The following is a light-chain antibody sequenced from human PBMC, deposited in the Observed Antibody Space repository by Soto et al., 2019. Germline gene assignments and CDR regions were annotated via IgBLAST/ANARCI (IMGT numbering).Light chain of an antibody. V-gene: IGKV3-15*01. CDR2: SAS. CDR3: QQYNSYSSWT. J-gene: IGKJ1*01. Sequence: EIVMTQSPATLSVSPGERATLTCRASQSVSTHLAWYQQRPGQAPRLLIYSASSRATGVPSRFSGSGSGTEFTLTISSLQPDDFATYYCQQYNSYSSWTFGQGTKVDIK. CDR1: QSVSTH.